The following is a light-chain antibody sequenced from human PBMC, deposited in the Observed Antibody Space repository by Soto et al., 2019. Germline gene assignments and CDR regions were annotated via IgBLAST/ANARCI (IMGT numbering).Light chain of an antibody. Sequence: DIHMTQSPSSLSASVGDRVSITFRASQGISNTLAWYQQIPGKVPKLLISAASTLHSGLPSRFSGRGSGTDFSLNISSLKAEDVETYYGQDYTYVPSFGGGTKVESK. CDR3: QDYTYVPS. V-gene: IGKV1-27*01. CDR2: AAS. J-gene: IGKJ4*01. CDR1: QGISNT.